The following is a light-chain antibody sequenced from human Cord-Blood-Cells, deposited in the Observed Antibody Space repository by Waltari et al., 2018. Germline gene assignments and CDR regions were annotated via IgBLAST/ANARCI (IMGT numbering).Light chain of an antibody. CDR2: AAS. J-gene: IGKJ3*01. CDR1: QSISSY. Sequence: DIQMTQSPSSLSASVRDRVTSTCRASQSISSYLNWYHQKPGKAPKRLIYAASSLQSGVPSRFSGSGSGTDFTLTISSLQPEDFATYYCQQSYSTLGVTFGPGTKVDIK. CDR3: QQSYSTLGVT. V-gene: IGKV1-39*01.